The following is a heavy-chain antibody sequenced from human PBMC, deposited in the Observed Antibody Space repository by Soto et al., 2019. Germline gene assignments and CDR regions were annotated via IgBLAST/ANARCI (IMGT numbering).Heavy chain of an antibody. CDR3: ARVSSSWYCDYMDV. V-gene: IGHV4-59*01. CDR1: GGSISSYY. D-gene: IGHD6-13*01. J-gene: IGHJ6*03. CDR2: IYYSGST. Sequence: SETLSLTCTVSGGSISSYYWSWIRQPPGKGLEWIGYIYYSGSTNYNPSLKSRFTISVDTSKNQFSLKLSSVTAADTAVYYCARVSSSWYCDYMDVWGKGTTVTVSS.